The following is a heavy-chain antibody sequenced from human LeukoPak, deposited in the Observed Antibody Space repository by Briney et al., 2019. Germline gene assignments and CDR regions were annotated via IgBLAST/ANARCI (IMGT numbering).Heavy chain of an antibody. J-gene: IGHJ6*03. CDR2: INPSGGNT. D-gene: IGHD3-22*01. CDR3: ARRGQASSGYYYHYYYYYMDV. Sequence: ASVKVSCKASGYTFTSYYMHWVRQAPGQGLEWMGIINPSGGNTSYAQKFQGRVTMTRDMSTSTVYMELSRLRSDDMAVYYCARRGQASSGYYYHYYYYYMDVWGKDTTVTVSS. CDR1: GYTFTSYY. V-gene: IGHV1-46*01.